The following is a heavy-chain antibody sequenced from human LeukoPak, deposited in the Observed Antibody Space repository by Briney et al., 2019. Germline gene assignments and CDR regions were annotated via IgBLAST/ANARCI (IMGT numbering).Heavy chain of an antibody. CDR2: INHSGST. CDR3: ARVQLERRELDY. CDR1: GGSFSGYY. Sequence: PSETLSLTCAVYGGSFSGYYWSWIRQPPGKGLEWIGEINHSGSTNYNPSLKSRVTISVDTSKDQFSLKLSSVTAADTAVYYCARVQLERRELDYWGQGTLVTVSS. D-gene: IGHD1-1*01. J-gene: IGHJ4*02. V-gene: IGHV4-34*01.